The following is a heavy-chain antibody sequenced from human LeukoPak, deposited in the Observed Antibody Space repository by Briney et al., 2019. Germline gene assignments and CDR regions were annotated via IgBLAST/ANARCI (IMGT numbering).Heavy chain of an antibody. J-gene: IGHJ4*02. CDR2: IYSDGST. Sequence: GGSLRLSCAASGFIVSSKYMNWVRQAPGEWLEGVAVIYSDGSTYYAVSVKGRFTISRDNSKKTLYLQMNSLRGEDAAVYYCASGAQWPRLLDYWGQGTLVTVSS. D-gene: IGHD6-19*01. CDR1: GFIVSSKY. V-gene: IGHV3-66*01. CDR3: ASGAQWPRLLDY.